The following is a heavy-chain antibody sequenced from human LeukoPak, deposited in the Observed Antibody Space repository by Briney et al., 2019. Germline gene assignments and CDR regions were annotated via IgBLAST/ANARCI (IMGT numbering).Heavy chain of an antibody. Sequence: GGSLRLSCAVSGITLSNYGMSWVRQAPGKGLEWVAGISDRGSRTNYAASVKGRFTISPDHPENTLYLQMNSLRAEDTAVYFCAKRGVVIRVILVGFHKEAYYFDSWGQGALVTVSS. J-gene: IGHJ4*02. D-gene: IGHD3-22*01. V-gene: IGHV3-23*01. CDR1: GITLSNYG. CDR3: AKRGVVIRVILVGFHKEAYYFDS. CDR2: ISDRGSRT.